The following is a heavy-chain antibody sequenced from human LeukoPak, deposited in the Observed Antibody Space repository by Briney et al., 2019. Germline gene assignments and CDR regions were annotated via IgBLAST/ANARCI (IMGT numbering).Heavy chain of an antibody. CDR3: AGVSPVDYDFWSGYPRYYYYMDV. CDR2: ISSSSSYI. V-gene: IGHV3-21*01. CDR1: GFTFSSYS. Sequence: KSGGSLRLSCAASGFTFSSYSMNWVRQAPGKGLEWVSSISSSSSYIYYADSVKGRFTISRDNAKNSLYLQMNSLRAEDTAVYYRAGVSPVDYDFWSGYPRYYYYMDVWGKGTTVTVSS. J-gene: IGHJ6*03. D-gene: IGHD3-3*01.